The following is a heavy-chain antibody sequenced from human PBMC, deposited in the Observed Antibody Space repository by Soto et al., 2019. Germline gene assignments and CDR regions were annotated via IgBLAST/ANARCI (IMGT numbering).Heavy chain of an antibody. Sequence: GGSVRLSCAPSGFTFSSYGMHWARQAPGKGLEWVAVIWYDGSNKVYADSVKGRFTISRDNSKNTLYLQMNSLRAEDTAVYYFGRDLSGDSGALDTGAQGTMVTAS. CDR3: GRDLSGDSGALDT. V-gene: IGHV3-33*01. D-gene: IGHD2-15*01. J-gene: IGHJ3*02. CDR1: GFTFSSYG. CDR2: IWYDGSNK.